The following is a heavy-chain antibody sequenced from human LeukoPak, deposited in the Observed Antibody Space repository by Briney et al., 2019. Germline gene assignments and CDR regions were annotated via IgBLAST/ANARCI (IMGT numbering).Heavy chain of an antibody. Sequence: GGSLRLSCAATGFTFSGYWIHWVRQAPGKGLEWVAVISYDGSNKYYADSVKGRFTISRDNSKNTLYLQMNSLRAEDTAVYYCAKGGNDYGEYWGQGTLVTVSS. J-gene: IGHJ4*02. CDR1: GFTFSGYW. CDR3: AKGGNDYGEY. CDR2: ISYDGSNK. V-gene: IGHV3-30*18.